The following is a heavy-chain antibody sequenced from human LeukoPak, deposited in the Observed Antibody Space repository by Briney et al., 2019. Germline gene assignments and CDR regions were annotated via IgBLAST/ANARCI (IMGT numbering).Heavy chain of an antibody. Sequence: PGGSLRLSCAASGFTFSSYAMSWVRQAPGKGLEWVAVISYDGSNKYYADSVKGRFTLPRDNSKNTLYLQMNSLRAEDTAVYYCAREVDIVATTSEGGSSSWYTLPSYWGQGTLVTVSS. CDR2: ISYDGSNK. J-gene: IGHJ4*02. D-gene: IGHD5-12*01. CDR3: AREVDIVATTSEGGSSSWYTLPSY. V-gene: IGHV3-30-3*01. CDR1: GFTFSSYA.